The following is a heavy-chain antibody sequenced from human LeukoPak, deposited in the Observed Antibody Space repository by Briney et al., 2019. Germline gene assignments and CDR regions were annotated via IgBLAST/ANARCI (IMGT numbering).Heavy chain of an antibody. Sequence: GGSLRLSCEASGFTFSISGMHWVRQAPGKGLEWVSYISSSSSSIYYADSVKGRFTISRDNAKNSLFLQMNSLRAEDTAVYYCARGGAARPDYWGQGTLVTVSS. CDR3: ARGGAARPDY. J-gene: IGHJ4*02. CDR2: ISSSSSSI. V-gene: IGHV3-48*01. CDR1: GFTFSISG. D-gene: IGHD6-6*01.